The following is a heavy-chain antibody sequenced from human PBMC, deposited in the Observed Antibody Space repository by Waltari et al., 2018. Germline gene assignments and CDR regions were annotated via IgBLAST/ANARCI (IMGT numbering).Heavy chain of an antibody. Sequence: QGQLVESGGGVVQPGGSLRLSWSASGFTFRKFGMHWGRQAPGKGLEWVAFILYDAYNEDYVDSVKGRFTISRDNSKNTVYLQMNSLRPEDTAVYYCAKDRWELGGNFDYWGQGTLVTVSS. CDR1: GFTFRKFG. D-gene: IGHD7-27*01. CDR3: AKDRWELGGNFDY. J-gene: IGHJ4*02. V-gene: IGHV3-30*02. CDR2: ILYDAYNE.